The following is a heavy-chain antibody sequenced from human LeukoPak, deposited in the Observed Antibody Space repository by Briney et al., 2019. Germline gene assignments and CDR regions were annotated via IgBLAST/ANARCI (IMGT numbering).Heavy chain of an antibody. Sequence: ASVKVSCKASGYTFTSYDINWVRQATGQGLEWMGWMNPNSGNTGYAQKFQGRVTITRNTSISTAYMELSSLRSEDTAVYYCARAVAEQLVLVNWFDPWGQGTLVTVSS. J-gene: IGHJ5*02. CDR2: MNPNSGNT. V-gene: IGHV1-8*03. CDR1: GYTFTSYD. CDR3: ARAVAEQLVLVNWFDP. D-gene: IGHD6-13*01.